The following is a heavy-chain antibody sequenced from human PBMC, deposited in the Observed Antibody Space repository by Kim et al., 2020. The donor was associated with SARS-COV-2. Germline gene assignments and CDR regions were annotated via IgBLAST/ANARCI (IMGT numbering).Heavy chain of an antibody. CDR1: GFTFSSYS. J-gene: IGHJ4*02. CDR3: ARTLWVGVNNCGWGY. V-gene: IGHV3-21*01. CDR2: ISSSGYI. Sequence: GGSLRLSCAASGFTFSSYSMNWVRQAPGKGLEWVSSISSSGYINYEESVKGRFSISSDNTKNNTYLQLISMIAADTAVYYCARTLWVGVNNCGWGYWGRG. D-gene: IGHD3-10*01.